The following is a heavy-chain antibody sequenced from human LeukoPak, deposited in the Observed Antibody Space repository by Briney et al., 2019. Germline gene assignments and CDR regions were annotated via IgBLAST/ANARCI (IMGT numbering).Heavy chain of an antibody. J-gene: IGHJ4*02. CDR1: GYTFTSYY. CDR2: INPSGGST. Sequence: ASVKVSCKASGYTFTSYYMHWVRQAPGQGLEWMGIINPSGGSTSYAQKFQGRVTMTRDTSTSTAYMELSSLRSEDTAVYYCARETYYYGSGSYYRVNYFDYWGQGTLVTVSS. CDR3: ARETYYYGSGSYYRVNYFDY. V-gene: IGHV1-46*01. D-gene: IGHD3-10*01.